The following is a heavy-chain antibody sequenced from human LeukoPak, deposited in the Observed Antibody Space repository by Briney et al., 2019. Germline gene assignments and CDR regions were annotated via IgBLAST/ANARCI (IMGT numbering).Heavy chain of an antibody. D-gene: IGHD3-3*01. CDR2: IKSKTDRRTT. CDR1: GFTFSNAW. V-gene: IGHV3-15*01. J-gene: IGHJ6*03. Sequence: GGSLRLSCAASGFTFSNAWMSWGRQAPGKGMEWGGRIKSKTDRRTTDYAALVKGRFTISRDDSKNTLYLQMNSLKTEDTAVYYCTTVDDFWSGYYIYCYMDVWGKGTTVTVSS. CDR3: TTVDDFWSGYYIYCYMDV.